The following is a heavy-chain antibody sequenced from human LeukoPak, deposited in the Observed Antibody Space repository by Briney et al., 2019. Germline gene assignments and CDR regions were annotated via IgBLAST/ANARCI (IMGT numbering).Heavy chain of an antibody. CDR2: FHAGNGNT. D-gene: IGHD3-22*01. V-gene: IGHV1-3*01. Sequence: ASVKVSCKASGYTFTSYAMHWVRQAPGQRLEWMAWFHAGNGNTKYSQKFQGRLTITRDTSASTAYMELSSLTSEDTAVYYCARSLYYYDSSGYYRIWGDYYYGMDVWGQGTTVTVSS. J-gene: IGHJ6*02. CDR3: ARSLYYYDSSGYYRIWGDYYYGMDV. CDR1: GYTFTSYA.